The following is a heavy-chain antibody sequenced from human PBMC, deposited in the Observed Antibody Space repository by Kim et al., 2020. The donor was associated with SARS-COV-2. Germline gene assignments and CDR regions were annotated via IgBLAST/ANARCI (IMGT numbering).Heavy chain of an antibody. CDR2: INAGNGYT. V-gene: IGHV1-3*01. CDR1: GYTFSNYA. Sequence: ASVKVSCKASGYTFSNYAIHWVRQAPGQRLEWMGWINAGNGYTKYSQKFQGRVTFTRDTSATTPYMELSSLRSEDTAVYYCARGIAAAGALIYYFDYWGQGTLVTVSS. D-gene: IGHD6-13*01. J-gene: IGHJ4*02. CDR3: ARGIAAAGALIYYFDY.